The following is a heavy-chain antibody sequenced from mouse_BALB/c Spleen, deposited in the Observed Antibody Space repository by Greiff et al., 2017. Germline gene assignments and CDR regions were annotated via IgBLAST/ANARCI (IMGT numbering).Heavy chain of an antibody. CDR2: ISSGSSTI. CDR3: ARYDYDDGYAMDY. V-gene: IGHV5-17*02. D-gene: IGHD2-4*01. J-gene: IGHJ4*01. Sequence: VQLKESGGGLVQPGGSRKLSCAASGFTFSSFGMHWVRQAPEKGLEWVAYISSGSSTIYYADTVKGRFTISRDNPKNTLFLQMTSLRSEDTAMYYCARYDYDDGYAMDYWGQGTSVTVSS. CDR1: GFTFSSFG.